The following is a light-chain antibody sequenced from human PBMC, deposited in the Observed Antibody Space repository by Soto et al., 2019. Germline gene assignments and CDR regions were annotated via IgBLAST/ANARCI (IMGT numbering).Light chain of an antibody. CDR1: SSDIGGYNF. V-gene: IGLV2-14*03. CDR2: DVT. CDR3: SSYTSTNTVV. J-gene: IGLJ2*01. Sequence: QSALTQPASVSGSPGQSITISCTATSSDIGGYNFVSWYQQHPGKAPKLMFYDVTNRPSGVSNRFSGSKSGNTASLTISGGQAEDEAVYYCSSYTSTNTVVFGGGTKLTVL.